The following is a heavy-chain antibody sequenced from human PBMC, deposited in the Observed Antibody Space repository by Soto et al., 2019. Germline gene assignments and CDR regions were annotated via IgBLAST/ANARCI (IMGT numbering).Heavy chain of an antibody. J-gene: IGHJ6*02. V-gene: IGHV6-1*01. D-gene: IGHD3-3*01. CDR1: GDSVSSNSAA. CDR2: TYYRSKWYN. CDR3: ARGNYDRRGYYYYGMDV. Sequence: SQTLSLTCAISGDSVSSNSAAWNWIRQSPSRGLEWLGRTYYRSKWYNDYAVSVKSRITINPDTSKNQFSLQLNSVTPEDTAVYYCARGNYDRRGYYYYGMDVWGQGTTVTVSS.